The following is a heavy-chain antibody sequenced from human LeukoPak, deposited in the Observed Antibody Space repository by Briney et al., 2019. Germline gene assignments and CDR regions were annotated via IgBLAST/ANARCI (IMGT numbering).Heavy chain of an antibody. D-gene: IGHD5-24*01. CDR1: GGSFSGYY. Sequence: PSETLSLTCAVYGGSFSGYYWSWIRQPPGKGLEWIGEINHSGSTNYNPSLKSRVTISVDTSKNQFSLKLSSVTAADTAVYYCARGKRWLQYRYYFDYWGQGTLVTVSS. V-gene: IGHV4-34*01. J-gene: IGHJ4*02. CDR3: ARGKRWLQYRYYFDY. CDR2: INHSGST.